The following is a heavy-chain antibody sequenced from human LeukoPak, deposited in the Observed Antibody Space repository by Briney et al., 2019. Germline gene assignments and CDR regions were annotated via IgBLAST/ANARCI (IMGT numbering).Heavy chain of an antibody. Sequence: GGSLRLSCAGSGFTLSSYGMHWVRQAPGKGLEWVAVISYDGSNKYYAGSVKGRFTISRDNSKNTLYLQVNSLTAEDTAVYYCAKDARGYSYYYYGMDVWGQGTTVTVSS. D-gene: IGHD5-18*01. CDR3: AKDARGYSYYYYGMDV. J-gene: IGHJ6*02. V-gene: IGHV3-30*18. CDR2: ISYDGSNK. CDR1: GFTLSSYG.